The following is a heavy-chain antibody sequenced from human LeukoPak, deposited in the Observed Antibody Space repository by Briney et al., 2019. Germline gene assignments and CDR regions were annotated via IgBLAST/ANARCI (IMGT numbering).Heavy chain of an antibody. Sequence: GESLKIFCNGSGYSFTSYWIGWVRQMPGKGLEWMGIIYPGDSDTRYSPSFQGQVTISADKSISTAYLQWSSLKASDTAMYYCATRIAAASTYVGDYWGQGTLVTVSS. V-gene: IGHV5-51*01. J-gene: IGHJ4*02. D-gene: IGHD6-13*01. CDR1: GYSFTSYW. CDR3: ATRIAAASTYVGDY. CDR2: IYPGDSDT.